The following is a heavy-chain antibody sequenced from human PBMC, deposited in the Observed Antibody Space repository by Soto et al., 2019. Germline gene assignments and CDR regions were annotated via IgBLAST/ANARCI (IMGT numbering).Heavy chain of an antibody. D-gene: IGHD5-12*01. CDR3: ARVGYDDLGYYYYGMDV. CDR1: GFTFSSYA. V-gene: IGHV3-23*01. Sequence: PGGSLRLSCAASGFTFSSYAMSWIRQTPGKGLEWVSTLSGSGGSTYYADSVKGRFTISRHNSKNTLYLQMNSLRAEDTAVYYCARVGYDDLGYYYYGMDVWGQGTTVTVSS. J-gene: IGHJ6*02. CDR2: LSGSGGST.